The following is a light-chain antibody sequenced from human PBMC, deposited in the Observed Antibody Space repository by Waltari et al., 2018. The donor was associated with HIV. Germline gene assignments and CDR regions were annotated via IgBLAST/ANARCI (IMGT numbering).Light chain of an antibody. CDR1: SSDVGSSNR. J-gene: IGLJ3*02. Sequence: QSALTQPASVSGSPGQSITISCTVTSSDVGSSNRVSWYHQYPGKAPKLIIYEVTKRPSGFSNRFSGSKSGNTASLTLSGLQADDEADYYCSSYAGARVFGGGTNLIVL. V-gene: IGLV2-23*02. CDR3: SSYAGARV. CDR2: EVT.